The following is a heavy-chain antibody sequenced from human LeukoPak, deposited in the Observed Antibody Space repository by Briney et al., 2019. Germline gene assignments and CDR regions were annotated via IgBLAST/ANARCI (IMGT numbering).Heavy chain of an antibody. CDR2: INHSGST. D-gene: IGHD1-1*01. Sequence: SETLSLTCAVYGGSFSGYYWSWIRQPPGKGLEWIGEINHSGSTNYNPSLKSRVTISVDTSKNQFSLKLSSVTAADTAVYYCARGRNWNRNFYFDYWGQGTLVTVSS. CDR3: ARGRNWNRNFYFDY. J-gene: IGHJ4*02. V-gene: IGHV4-34*01. CDR1: GGSFSGYY.